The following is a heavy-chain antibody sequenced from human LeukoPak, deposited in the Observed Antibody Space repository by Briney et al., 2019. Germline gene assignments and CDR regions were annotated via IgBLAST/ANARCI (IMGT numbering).Heavy chain of an antibody. Sequence: SETLSLTCTVSGGSINSGDYYWVWIRQPPGKGLEWIGSIYYSGSTSYNPSLKSRVTMSVDTSKNQFSLKLSSVTAADTAVYYCAREPYYYMDVWGKGTTVTVSS. CDR1: GGSINSGDYY. CDR2: IYYSGST. J-gene: IGHJ6*03. CDR3: AREPYYYMDV. V-gene: IGHV4-39*07.